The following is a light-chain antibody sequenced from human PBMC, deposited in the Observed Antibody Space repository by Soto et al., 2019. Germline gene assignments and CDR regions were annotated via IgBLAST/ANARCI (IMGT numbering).Light chain of an antibody. CDR3: ETWDSNTRV. CDR2: LEGSGSY. Sequence: QAVLTQSSSASASLGSSVKLTCTLNSGHSSYNIAWHQQQTGKAPRFLMKLEGSGSYRKGSGVPDRFSGSSSGADRYLTISNLQSEDEADYYCETWDSNTRVFGTGTKVTVL. CDR1: SGHSSYN. J-gene: IGLJ1*01. V-gene: IGLV4-60*03.